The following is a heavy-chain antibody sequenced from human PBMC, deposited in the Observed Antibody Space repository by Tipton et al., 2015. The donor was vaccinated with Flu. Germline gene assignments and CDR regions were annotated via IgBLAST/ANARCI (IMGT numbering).Heavy chain of an antibody. D-gene: IGHD5-24*01. V-gene: IGHV1-2*06. CDR3: AREKKDVNNWLENYFDP. CDR1: GFTFTDYY. Sequence: QMQLVQSGAEVRKPGASLKVSCKASGFTFTDYYLHWVRQAPGQGLQWMGRINPYTGSTNYAQKFQGRLTLTRDTSIRTAYLELNRLTSDDTAVYFRAREKKDVNNWLENYFDPWGQGTLVTVSS. J-gene: IGHJ4*02. CDR2: INPYTGST.